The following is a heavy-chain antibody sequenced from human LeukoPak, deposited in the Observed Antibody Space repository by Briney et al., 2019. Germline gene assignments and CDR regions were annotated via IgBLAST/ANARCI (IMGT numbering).Heavy chain of an antibody. CDR3: ARAGWDYYGSGSSDY. V-gene: IGHV1-2*02. J-gene: IGHJ4*02. CDR1: GYTFTGYY. CDR2: INPNSGGT. Sequence: ASVKVSCKASGYTFTGYYMHWVRQAPGQGLEWMGWINPNSGGTNYAQKFQGRVTMTRDTSISTAYMELSRLRSDDTAVYYCARAGWDYYGSGSSDYWGQGTLVTVSS. D-gene: IGHD3-10*01.